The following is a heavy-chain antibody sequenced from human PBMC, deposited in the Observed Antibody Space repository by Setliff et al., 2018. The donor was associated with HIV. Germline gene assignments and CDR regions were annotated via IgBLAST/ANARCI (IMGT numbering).Heavy chain of an antibody. CDR3: VRVDIRGNYSPWYDAFDI. D-gene: IGHD3-10*01. CDR1: GFTFSSYG. J-gene: IGHJ3*02. V-gene: IGHV3-33*01. CDR2: IWYDGSNK. Sequence: AASGFTFSSYGMHWVRQAPGKGLEWVAVIWYDGSNKYYADSVKGRFTISRDNSKNTLYLQMNSLRAEDTAVYYCVRVDIRGNYSPWYDAFDIWGHGTMVTVSS.